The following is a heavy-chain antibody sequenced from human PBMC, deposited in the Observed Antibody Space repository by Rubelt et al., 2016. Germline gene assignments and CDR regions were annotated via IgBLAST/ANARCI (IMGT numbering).Heavy chain of an antibody. D-gene: IGHD3-22*01. Sequence: QVQLQQWGAGLLKPSQTLSLTCAVYGGSFSGYYWSWIRQPPGKGLEWIGEINHTGSTNYNPSLKSRVTISIDTSKNQFSRKLRSWTAADTAVYYCVRRYDSSWYNWFDPWGQGTLVTVSS. J-gene: IGHJ5*02. CDR3: VRRYDSSWYNWFDP. V-gene: IGHV4-34*02. CDR2: INHTGST. CDR1: GGSFSGYY.